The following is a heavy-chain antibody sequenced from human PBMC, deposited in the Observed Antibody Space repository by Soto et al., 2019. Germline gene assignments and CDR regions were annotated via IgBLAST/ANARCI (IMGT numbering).Heavy chain of an antibody. Sequence: QVQLIQSEAEVKKPGSSVRVSCTASGGIFGSHVFSWVRQAPGQRLEWVGGFIPIFRTLTYTEKFQARVRIAADESTNTVYLDLSSLTSEDTAVYYCVRDRRIYYSDPHDELVASDYEVWGQGTMVSVSS. D-gene: IGHD3-22*01. V-gene: IGHV1-69*01. CDR1: GGIFGSHV. J-gene: IGHJ3*01. CDR2: FIPIFRTL. CDR3: VRDRRIYYSDPHDELVASDYEV.